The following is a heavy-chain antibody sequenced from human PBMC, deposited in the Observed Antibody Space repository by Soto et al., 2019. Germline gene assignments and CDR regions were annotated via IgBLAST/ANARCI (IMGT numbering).Heavy chain of an antibody. CDR3: ARGNPGGQY. J-gene: IGHJ4*02. CDR2: ISVYNGNT. CDR1: GYNFIAYG. D-gene: IGHD3-10*01. Sequence: QVQLVQSGPEVRKPGASVKVSCEASGYNFIAYGISWVRQAPGQGLEWMGWISVYNGNTEYAQKILGRITMTSDTSTTTADLEVARLKSYNKAVHYCARGNPGGQYWGQGTLVTVSS. V-gene: IGHV1-18*01.